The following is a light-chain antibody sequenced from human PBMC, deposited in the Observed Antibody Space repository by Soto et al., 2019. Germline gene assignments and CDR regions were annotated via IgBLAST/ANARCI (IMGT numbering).Light chain of an antibody. Sequence: EIVLTQSPGTLSLSPGERATLSCRASQSVGSSYLAWYQQKPGQAPRLLIYAASSRATGIPDRFSGSGSGKDFTLTISRLGLEDFAVNYCKQYGIPPPNAFAQETRRDFK. CDR2: AAS. CDR1: QSVGSSY. CDR3: KQYGIPPPNA. J-gene: IGKJ5*01. V-gene: IGKV3-20*01.